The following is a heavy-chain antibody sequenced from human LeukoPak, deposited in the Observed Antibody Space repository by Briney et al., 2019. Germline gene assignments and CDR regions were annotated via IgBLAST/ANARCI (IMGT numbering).Heavy chain of an antibody. V-gene: IGHV1-3*01. CDR2: INAGNGNT. CDR1: GYTFTSYA. D-gene: IGHD1-26*01. CDR3: ARFTVGATGGAWFDY. J-gene: IGHJ4*02. Sequence: ASVKVSCKASGYTFTSYAMHWVRQAPGQRLEWMGWINAGNGNTKYSQKFRGRVTITRDTSASTAYMELSSLRSEDTAVYYCARFTVGATGGAWFDYWGQGTLVTVSS.